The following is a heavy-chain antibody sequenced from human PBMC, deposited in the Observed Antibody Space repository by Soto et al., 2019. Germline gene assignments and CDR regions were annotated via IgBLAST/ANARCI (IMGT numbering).Heavy chain of an antibody. Sequence: SETLSLTCAVFGGSFSGYYWSWIRQPPGKGLEWIGEINHSGSTNYNPSLESRVTISVDTSKNQFSLKLSSVTAADTAVYYCARVSGIYYYGMDVWGQGTTVT. CDR1: GGSFSGYY. D-gene: IGHD3-10*01. J-gene: IGHJ6*02. CDR2: INHSGST. V-gene: IGHV4-34*01. CDR3: ARVSGIYYYGMDV.